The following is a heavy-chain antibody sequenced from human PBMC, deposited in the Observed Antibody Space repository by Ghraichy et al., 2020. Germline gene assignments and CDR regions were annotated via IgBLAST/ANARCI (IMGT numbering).Heavy chain of an antibody. CDR2: IKSKTDGGTT. CDR3: TTDPAFSYGSGPMNYYYGMDV. J-gene: IGHJ6*02. V-gene: IGHV3-15*01. D-gene: IGHD3-10*01. CDR1: GFTFSNAW. Sequence: GESLNISCAASGFTFSNAWMSWVRQAPGKGLEWVGRIKSKTDGGTTDYAAPVKGRFTISRDDSKNTLYLQMNSLKTEDTAVYYCTTDPAFSYGSGPMNYYYGMDVWGQGTTVTVSS.